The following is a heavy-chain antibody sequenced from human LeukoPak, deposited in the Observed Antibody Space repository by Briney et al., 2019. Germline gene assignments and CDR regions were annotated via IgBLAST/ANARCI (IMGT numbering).Heavy chain of an antibody. J-gene: IGHJ4*02. CDR1: GGSFSGYY. Sequence: SETLSLTCAVYGGSFSGYYRSWIRQPPGKGLEWIGEINHSGSTNYNPSLKSRVTISVDTSKNQFSLKLSSVTAADTAVYYCARGGVVVAATRPFDYWGQGTLVTVSS. D-gene: IGHD2-15*01. CDR2: INHSGST. CDR3: ARGGVVVAATRPFDY. V-gene: IGHV4-34*01.